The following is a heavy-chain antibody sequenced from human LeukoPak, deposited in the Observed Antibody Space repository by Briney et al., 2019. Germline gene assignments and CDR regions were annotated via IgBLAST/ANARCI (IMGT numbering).Heavy chain of an antibody. J-gene: IGHJ6*02. D-gene: IGHD2-15*01. CDR3: ARSDCSAPTCSTYYSHGLDV. CDR1: GFNFSIYT. V-gene: IGHV3-21*01. Sequence: GGSLRLSCAASGFNFSIYTMTWVRQPPGKGLELVSSISVRSSYLYYADSVRGRFTISRDNAQTSVFLQMTSLRAEGTAVYYCARSDCSAPTCSTYYSHGLDVWGQGTALTVSS. CDR2: ISVRSSYL.